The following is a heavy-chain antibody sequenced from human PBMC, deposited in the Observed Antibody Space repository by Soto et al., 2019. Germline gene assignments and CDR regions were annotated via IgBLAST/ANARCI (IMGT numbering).Heavy chain of an antibody. J-gene: IGHJ3*02. CDR1: GDSVASNSAA. CDR3: ARGPETTMGTFDI. Sequence: PSQHLSLTCAISGDSVASNSAALNWIRKSPSRGLEWLGRTYYRSKWYSSYAVSVKSRITINPDTSKNQFSLQLNSVTPEDTAVYYCARGPETTMGTFDIWGQGTVVTVSS. D-gene: IGHD5-18*01. CDR2: TYYRSKWYS. V-gene: IGHV6-1*01.